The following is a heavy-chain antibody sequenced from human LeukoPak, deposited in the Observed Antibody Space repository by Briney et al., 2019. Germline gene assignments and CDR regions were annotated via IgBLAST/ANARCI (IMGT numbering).Heavy chain of an antibody. CDR1: GYTFTSYG. CDR2: ISAYNGNT. V-gene: IGHV1-18*01. J-gene: IGHJ4*02. Sequence: ASVKVSCKASGYTFTSYGISWVRQAPGQGLEWMGWISAYNGNTNYAQKLQGRVTMTTDTSTSTAYMELRSLRSDDTAVYYCARRGYCSSTSCYSYVDYWGQGTQVTVSS. D-gene: IGHD2-2*02. CDR3: ARRGYCSSTSCYSYVDY.